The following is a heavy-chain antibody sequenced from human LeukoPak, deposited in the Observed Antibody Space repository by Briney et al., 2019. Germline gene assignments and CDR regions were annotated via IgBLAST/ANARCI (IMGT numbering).Heavy chain of an antibody. CDR1: GYTFTGYY. D-gene: IGHD3-10*01. CDR3: ARVKDGRFGELFEGNFDL. V-gene: IGHV1-2*02. J-gene: IGHJ4*02. Sequence: ASVKVSCKASGYTFTGYYMHWVRQAPGQGLEWMGWINPNSGGTNYAQKFQGRVTMTRDTSISTAYMELRSLRSDDTAMYYCARVKDGRFGELFEGNFDLWGQGTLVTVSS. CDR2: INPNSGGT.